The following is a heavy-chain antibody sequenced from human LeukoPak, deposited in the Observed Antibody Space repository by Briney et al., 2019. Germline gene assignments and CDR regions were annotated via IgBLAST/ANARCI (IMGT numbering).Heavy chain of an antibody. Sequence: ASVKVSCKASGYTFGTHWMHWVRQAPGQGLEWMGGIIPIFGTANYAQKFQGRVTITADESTSTAYMELSSLRSEDTAVYYCATXXLQCSSTSCPTDYYYYYMDVWGKGTTVTISS. CDR1: GYTFGTHW. CDR2: IIPIFGTA. J-gene: IGHJ6*03. V-gene: IGHV1-69*13. CDR3: ATXXLQCSSTSCPTDYYYYYMDV. D-gene: IGHD2-2*01.